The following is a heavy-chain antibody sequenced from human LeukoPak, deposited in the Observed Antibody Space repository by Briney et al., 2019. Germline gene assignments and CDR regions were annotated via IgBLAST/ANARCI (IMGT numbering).Heavy chain of an antibody. D-gene: IGHD3-3*01. CDR1: GYSFTSYW. CDR2: IYPGDSDT. CDR3: ARSLYYDFWSGPEKNWFDP. J-gene: IGHJ5*02. V-gene: IGHV5-51*01. Sequence: GESLKISCKGSGYSFTSYWIGWVRQMPGKGLEWMGIIYPGDSDTRYSPSFQGQVTISADKSISTAYLQWSSLKASDTAMYYCARSLYYDFWSGPEKNWFDPWGQGTLVTASS.